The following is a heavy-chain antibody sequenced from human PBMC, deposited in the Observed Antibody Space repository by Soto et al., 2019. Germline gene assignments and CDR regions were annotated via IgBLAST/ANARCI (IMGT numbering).Heavy chain of an antibody. D-gene: IGHD3-3*01. CDR2: ASGYSSDT. V-gene: IGHV1-18*04. Sequence: ASVKVSCKASGYTFTTYDITWVRLAPGQGLEWMGWASGYSSDTNYAQKFQGRVTMTTDTFTNTAYMELRRLKSDDTAIEYCARWYYDCGHGLDVWGQGTTVTVSS. CDR3: ARWYYDCGHGLDV. J-gene: IGHJ6*02. CDR1: GYTFTTYD.